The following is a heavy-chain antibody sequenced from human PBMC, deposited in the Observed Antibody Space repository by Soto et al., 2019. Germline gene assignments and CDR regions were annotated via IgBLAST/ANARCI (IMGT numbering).Heavy chain of an antibody. V-gene: IGHV3-9*01. CDR2: ISWNSGSI. Sequence: GGSLRLSCAASGFTFDDYAMHWVRQAPGKGLEWVSGISWNSGSIGYADSVKGRFTISRDNAKNSLYLQMNSLRAEDTALYYCAKGITMVRGVEQEFDYWGQGTLVTVSS. J-gene: IGHJ4*02. CDR1: GFTFDDYA. D-gene: IGHD3-10*01. CDR3: AKGITMVRGVEQEFDY.